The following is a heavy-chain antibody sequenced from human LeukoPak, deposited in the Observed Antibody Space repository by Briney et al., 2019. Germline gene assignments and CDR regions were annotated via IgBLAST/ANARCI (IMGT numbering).Heavy chain of an antibody. Sequence: RSLRLSCVASGFTFSTYAMHWVRQAPGKGLELVAVISYDGSSKYYADSMKGRFTISRDKSKNTLYLLVDTLRVEDTAVYYCARARDYYGSGSHPDYWGQGTLVTVSS. D-gene: IGHD3-10*01. CDR2: ISYDGSSK. CDR3: ARARDYYGSGSHPDY. CDR1: GFTFSTYA. V-gene: IGHV3-30-3*01. J-gene: IGHJ4*02.